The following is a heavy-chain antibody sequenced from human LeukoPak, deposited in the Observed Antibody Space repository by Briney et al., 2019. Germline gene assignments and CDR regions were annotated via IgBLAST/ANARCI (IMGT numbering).Heavy chain of an antibody. CDR3: ARVPHRGVATIINFDY. Sequence: QPGRSLRLSCVASGFTFSRHDMNWVRQAPGKGLEWVAVIWYDGSNKYYADSVKGRFTISRDNSKNTLYLQMNSLRAEDTAVYYCARVPHRGVATIINFDYWGQGTLVTVSS. CDR1: GFTFSRHD. D-gene: IGHD5-12*01. CDR2: IWYDGSNK. V-gene: IGHV3-33*07. J-gene: IGHJ4*02.